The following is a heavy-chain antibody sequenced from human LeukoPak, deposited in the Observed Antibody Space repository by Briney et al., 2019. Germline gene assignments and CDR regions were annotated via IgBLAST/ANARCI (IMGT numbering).Heavy chain of an antibody. CDR3: AREYYGRALDP. D-gene: IGHD2-21*01. V-gene: IGHV1-2*02. J-gene: IGHJ5*02. CDR1: GYTFTGYY. CDR2: INPNSGGT. Sequence: ASVKVSCKASGYTFTGYYMHWVRQAPGQRLEWMGWINPNSGGTNFAQKFQGRVTMTRDTSISTAYMELSRLRSDDTAVYYCAREYYGRALDPWGQGTLVTVSS.